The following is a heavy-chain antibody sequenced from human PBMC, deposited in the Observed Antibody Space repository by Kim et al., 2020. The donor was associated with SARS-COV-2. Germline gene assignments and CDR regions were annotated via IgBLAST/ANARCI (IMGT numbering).Heavy chain of an antibody. V-gene: IGHV4-59*13. CDR3: ARTCSGGSCLLDP. CDR1: GGSISSYY. J-gene: IGHJ5*02. CDR2: IYYSGST. Sequence: SETLSLTCTVSGGSISSYYWSWIRQPPGKGLEWIGYIYYSGSTNYNPSLKSRVTISVDTSKNQFSLKLSSVTAADTAVYYCARTCSGGSCLLDPWGQGTLVTVSS. D-gene: IGHD2-15*01.